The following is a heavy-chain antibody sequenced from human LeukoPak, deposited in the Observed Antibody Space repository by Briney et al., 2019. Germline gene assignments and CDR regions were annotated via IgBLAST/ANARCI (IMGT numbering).Heavy chain of an antibody. CDR1: GFTFSSYW. J-gene: IGHJ4*02. Sequence: GGSLRLSCAASGFTFSSYWMHWVRHAPGKGLVWVSRINSDGSSTSYADSVKGRFTISRDNAKNTLYLQMNSLRAEDTAVYYCASGTVGYNHDYWGQGTLVTVSS. CDR3: ASGTVGYNHDY. D-gene: IGHD5-24*01. CDR2: INSDGSST. V-gene: IGHV3-74*01.